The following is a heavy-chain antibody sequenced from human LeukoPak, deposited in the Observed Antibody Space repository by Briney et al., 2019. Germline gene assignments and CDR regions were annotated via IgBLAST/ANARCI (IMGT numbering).Heavy chain of an antibody. V-gene: IGHV3-30-3*01. Sequence: GRSLRLSCAASGFTFSSYAMYWVRQAPGKGLEWVAVISYDGSNKYYADSVKGRFTISRDNSKNTLYLQMNSLRAEDTAVYYCARQWRYSSGGLDYWGQGTLVTVSS. CDR2: ISYDGSNK. CDR3: ARQWRYSSGGLDY. CDR1: GFTFSSYA. J-gene: IGHJ4*02. D-gene: IGHD6-19*01.